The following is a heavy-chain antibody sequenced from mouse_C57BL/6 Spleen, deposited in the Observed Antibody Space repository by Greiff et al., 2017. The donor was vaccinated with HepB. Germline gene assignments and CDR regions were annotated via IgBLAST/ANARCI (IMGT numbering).Heavy chain of an antibody. CDR2: INYDGSST. CDR3: ARDTDGSSYYYAMDY. J-gene: IGHJ4*01. Sequence: EVQVVESEGGLVQPGSSMKLSCTASGFTFSDYYMAWVRQVPEKGLEWVANINYDGSSTYYLDSLKSRFIISRDNAKNILYLQMRSLKSEDTATYYCARDTDGSSYYYAMDYWGQGTSVTVSS. D-gene: IGHD2-3*01. V-gene: IGHV5-16*01. CDR1: GFTFSDYY.